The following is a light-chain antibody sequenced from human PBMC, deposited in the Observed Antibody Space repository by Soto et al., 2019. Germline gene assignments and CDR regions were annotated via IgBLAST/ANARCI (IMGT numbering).Light chain of an antibody. Sequence: QSDLTQPASVSGSPGPSITISCTGTSSDVGGYNYVSWYQQHPGKAPKLMIYEVSNRPSGVSNRFSGSKSGNTASLTISGLQAEDEADYYCSSYTSSSTPYVFGTGTKVTVL. J-gene: IGLJ1*01. CDR3: SSYTSSSTPYV. CDR2: EVS. CDR1: SSDVGGYNY. V-gene: IGLV2-14*01.